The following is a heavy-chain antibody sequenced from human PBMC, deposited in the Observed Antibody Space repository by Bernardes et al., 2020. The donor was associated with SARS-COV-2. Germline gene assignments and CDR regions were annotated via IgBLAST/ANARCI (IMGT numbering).Heavy chain of an antibody. CDR2: ISAYNGNT. J-gene: IGHJ4*02. CDR3: ARGGPREYCSSTSCQVDY. V-gene: IGHV1-18*01. D-gene: IGHD2-2*01. CDR1: GYTFTSYG. Sequence: ASVKVSCKASGYTFTSYGISWVRQAPGQGLEWMGWISAYNGNTNYAQKLQGRVTMTTDTSTSTAYMELRSLRSDDTAVYYCARGGPREYCSSTSCQVDYWGQGTLVTVSS.